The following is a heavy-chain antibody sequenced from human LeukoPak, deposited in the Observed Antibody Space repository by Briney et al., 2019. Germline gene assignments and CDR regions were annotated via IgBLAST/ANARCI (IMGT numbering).Heavy chain of an antibody. V-gene: IGHV3-23*01. D-gene: IGHD6-19*01. CDR1: GFTFSSYA. J-gene: IGHJ4*02. CDR2: ISGSGGST. Sequence: GGSLRLSCAASGFTFSSYAMSWVRQAPGKGLEWVSAISGSGGSTYYADSVKGRFTISRDNSKNTLYLQMNGLRAEDTAVYYCAKACSGYPLGIFDYWGQGTLVTVSS. CDR3: AKACSGYPLGIFDY.